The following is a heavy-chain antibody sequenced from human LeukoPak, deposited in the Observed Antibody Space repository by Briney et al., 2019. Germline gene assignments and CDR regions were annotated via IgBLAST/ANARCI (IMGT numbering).Heavy chain of an antibody. Sequence: SETLSLTRTVSGGSISSYYWSWIRQPPGKGLEWIGYIYYSGSTNYNPSLKSRVTISVDTSKNQFSLKLSSVTAADTAVYYCARDQERFDPWGQGTLVTVSS. CDR3: ARDQERFDP. V-gene: IGHV4-59*01. J-gene: IGHJ5*02. CDR2: IYYSGST. CDR1: GGSISSYY.